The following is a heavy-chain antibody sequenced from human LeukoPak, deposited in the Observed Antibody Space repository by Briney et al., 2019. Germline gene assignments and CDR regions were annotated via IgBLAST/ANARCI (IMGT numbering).Heavy chain of an antibody. CDR1: GGSFSGYY. Sequence: SETLSLTCAVYGGSFSGYYWSWIRQPPGKGLEWIGEINHSGSTNYNPSVKSRVTISIDKSKNQFFLNLSSVTAADTAVYYCAGLVGRYSSGLYYYYFDYWGQGTLVTVSS. J-gene: IGHJ4*02. V-gene: IGHV4-34*01. CDR3: AGLVGRYSSGLYYYYFDY. CDR2: INHSGST. D-gene: IGHD3-22*01.